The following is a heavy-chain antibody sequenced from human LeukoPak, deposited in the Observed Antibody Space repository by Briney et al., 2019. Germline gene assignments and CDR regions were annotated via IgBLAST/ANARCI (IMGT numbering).Heavy chain of an antibody. D-gene: IGHD3-3*01. CDR2: INHSGST. V-gene: IGHV4-34*01. J-gene: IGHJ4*02. CDR1: GGSFSGYY. CDR3: VRDFRFLEDY. Sequence: KASETLSLTCAVYGGSFSGYYWSWIRQPPGKGLEWIGEINHSGSTNYNPSLKSRVTISVDTSKNQFSLKLSSVTAADTAVYYCVRDFRFLEDYWGQGTLVTVSS.